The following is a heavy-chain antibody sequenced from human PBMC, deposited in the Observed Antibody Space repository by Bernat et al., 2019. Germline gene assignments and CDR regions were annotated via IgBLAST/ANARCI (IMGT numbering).Heavy chain of an antibody. CDR1: GFTFSSYW. CDR2: INSDGSST. D-gene: IGHD3-3*01. J-gene: IGHJ4*02. Sequence: EVQLVESGGGLVQPGGSLRLSCAAAGFTFSSYWMHWVRQAPGKGLVGVSRINSDGSSTSYAASVKCRFTISRDTAKNTLYLPMNSLRAEDTAVYYCARVSAAGGFLEWLPPAFDYWGQGTLVTVSS. V-gene: IGHV3-74*01. CDR3: ARVSAAGGFLEWLPPAFDY.